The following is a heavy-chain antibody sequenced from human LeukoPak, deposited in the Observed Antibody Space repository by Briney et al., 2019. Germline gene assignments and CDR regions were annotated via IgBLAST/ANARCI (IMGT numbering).Heavy chain of an antibody. V-gene: IGHV4-31*03. CDR3: ARDRYTVVSWHFDL. CDR2: IYYSGST. D-gene: IGHD4-23*01. Sequence: SETLSLTCTVSGGSISSGGYYWSWIRQHPGKGLEWIGYIYYSGSTYYNPSLKSRFTISVDTSKNQFSLKLSSVTAADTAVYYCARDRYTVVSWHFDLWGRGTLVTVPS. J-gene: IGHJ2*01. CDR1: GGSISSGGYY.